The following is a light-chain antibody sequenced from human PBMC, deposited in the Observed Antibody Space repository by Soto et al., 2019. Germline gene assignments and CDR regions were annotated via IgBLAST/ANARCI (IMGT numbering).Light chain of an antibody. V-gene: IGKV3-20*01. J-gene: IGKJ1*01. CDR1: QSVSNNY. CDR3: QQYGSSGT. Sequence: EIVLTLTQGTLSLSPGERASLSCRASQSVSNNYLAWYQQKPGQAPRLLIYGASNRATGIPDRFSGSGSGTDFTLTISRLEPEDFAVYYCQQYGSSGTFGQGTKVAI. CDR2: GAS.